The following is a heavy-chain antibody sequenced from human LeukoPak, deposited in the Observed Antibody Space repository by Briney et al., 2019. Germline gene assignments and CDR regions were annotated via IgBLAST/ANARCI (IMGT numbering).Heavy chain of an antibody. D-gene: IGHD4-17*01. V-gene: IGHV4-39*07. CDR3: ARGALFYGDTHPYDAFDI. CDR1: GGSLSSSSYY. J-gene: IGHJ3*02. CDR2: IYYSGST. Sequence: PSETLSLTCTVSGGSLSSSSYYWGWIRQPPGKGLEWIGSIYYSGSTYYNPSLKSRVTISVDTSKNQFSLKLSSVTAADTAVYYCARGALFYGDTHPYDAFDIWGQGTMVTVSS.